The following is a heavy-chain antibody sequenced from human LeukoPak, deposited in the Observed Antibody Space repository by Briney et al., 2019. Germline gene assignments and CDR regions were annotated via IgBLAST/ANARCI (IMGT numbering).Heavy chain of an antibody. CDR2: IYYSGST. CDR3: ARAADSTDWLLTDREIYYFDY. Sequence: PSQTLSLTCAVSGGSISSGGYSWSWIRQPPGKGLEWIGYIYYSGSTNYNPSLRSRVTISVDTSKNQFSLKLSSVTAADTAVYYCARAADSTDWLLTDREIYYFDYWGQGTLVTVSS. J-gene: IGHJ4*02. D-gene: IGHD3-9*01. CDR1: GGSISSGGYS. V-gene: IGHV4-61*08.